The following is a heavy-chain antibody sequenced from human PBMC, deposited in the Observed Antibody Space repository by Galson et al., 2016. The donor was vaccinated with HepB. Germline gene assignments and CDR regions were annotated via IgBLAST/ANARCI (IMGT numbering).Heavy chain of an antibody. CDR1: GFSLSTSGVG. V-gene: IGHV2-5*02. CDR2: IYWDDDK. J-gene: IGHJ4*02. Sequence: PALVKPTQTLTLTCTFSGFSLSTSGVGVGWIRQPPGKALEWLAPIYWDDDKRYSPSLKSRLTITKDTSKNQVVLTMTNMDPVDTATYYCAHSFPDTTLTTSFDYWGQGTLVTVSS. CDR3: AHSFPDTTLTTSFDY. D-gene: IGHD4-17*01.